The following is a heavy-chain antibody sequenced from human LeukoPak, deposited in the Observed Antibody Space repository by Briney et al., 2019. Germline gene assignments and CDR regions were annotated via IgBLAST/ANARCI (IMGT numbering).Heavy chain of an antibody. V-gene: IGHV3-21*01. D-gene: IGHD4-17*01. CDR1: GFTFSSYW. CDR2: ISSSSSYI. Sequence: GGSLRLSCAASGFTFSSYWMNWVRQAPGKGLEWVSSISSSSSYIYYADSVKGRFTISRDNAKNSLYLQMNSLRAEDTAVYYCARAVTTLDPFDYWGQGTLVTVSS. CDR3: ARAVTTLDPFDY. J-gene: IGHJ4*02.